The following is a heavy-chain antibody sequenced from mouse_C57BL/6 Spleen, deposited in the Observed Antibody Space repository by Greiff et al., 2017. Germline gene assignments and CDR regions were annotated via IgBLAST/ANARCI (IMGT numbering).Heavy chain of an antibody. J-gene: IGHJ2*01. CDR1: GYTFTSYW. D-gene: IGHD2-3*01. Sequence: QVQLQQPGAELVKPGASVKMSCKASGYTFTSYWITWVKQRPGQGLEWIGDIYPGSGSTNSNEKFKSKATMTVDTSSSTAYMQLSSLTSEDSAVYYCARSIGLLPYYFDYWGQGTTLTVSS. CDR3: ARSIGLLPYYFDY. V-gene: IGHV1-55*01. CDR2: IYPGSGST.